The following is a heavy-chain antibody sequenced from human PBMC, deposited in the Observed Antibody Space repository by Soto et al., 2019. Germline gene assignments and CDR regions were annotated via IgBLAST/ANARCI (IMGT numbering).Heavy chain of an antibody. V-gene: IGHV3-15*07. CDR1: GVTLSNGG. J-gene: IGHJ4*02. Sequence: PGGSLRLSCAASGVTLSNGGMNWGRQAPGKGPEWVGRIKSKTDGGTVEYAAPVKDRFTISRDDSENTLYLQMNSLKTEDTAVYYCSHGYSQYFESWGKGPLVTVSS. CDR3: SHGYSQYFES. CDR2: IKSKTDGGTV. D-gene: IGHD5-18*01.